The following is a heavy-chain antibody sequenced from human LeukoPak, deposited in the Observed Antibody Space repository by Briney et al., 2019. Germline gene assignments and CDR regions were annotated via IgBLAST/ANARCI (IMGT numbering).Heavy chain of an antibody. CDR3: TTDRQLTLRHFDL. CDR2: IKSKTDGGTT. J-gene: IGHJ2*01. V-gene: IGHV3-15*01. Sequence: PGGSLRLSCAVSGFTFRNAWMSRVRQAPGKGLEWVGRIKSKTDGGTTDYAAPVKGRFTISRDDSKNTLYLQMNSLKTEDTAVYYCTTDRQLTLRHFDLWGRGTLVTVSS. D-gene: IGHD1-1*01. CDR1: GFTFRNAW.